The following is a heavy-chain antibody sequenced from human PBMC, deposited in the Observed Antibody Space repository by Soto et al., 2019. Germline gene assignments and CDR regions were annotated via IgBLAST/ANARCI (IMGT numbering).Heavy chain of an antibody. CDR3: AREPLVVVPAAIEDYYYYGMDV. D-gene: IGHD2-2*02. CDR1: GYTFTSYD. Sequence: QVQLVQSGAEVKKPGASVKVSCKASGYTFTSYDINWVRQATGQGLEWMGWMNPNSGNTGYAQKFQGRVTMTRNTSISTDYMELSSLRSEDTAVYYCAREPLVVVPAAIEDYYYYGMDVWGQGTTVTVSS. V-gene: IGHV1-8*01. J-gene: IGHJ6*02. CDR2: MNPNSGNT.